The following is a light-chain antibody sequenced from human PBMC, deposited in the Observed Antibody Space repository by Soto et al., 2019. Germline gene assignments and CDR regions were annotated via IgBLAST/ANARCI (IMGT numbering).Light chain of an antibody. V-gene: IGLV2-14*01. CDR1: SSDVGGYNY. Sequence: QSVLTQPASVSGSPGQSITISCTGTSSDVGGYNYVSWYQQHPGKAPKLIIYEVSNRPSGVSNRFFGSKSGNTASLTISGLQAEDEADYYCSSYTSRNTLIFGGGTKLTVL. CDR2: EVS. J-gene: IGLJ2*01. CDR3: SSYTSRNTLI.